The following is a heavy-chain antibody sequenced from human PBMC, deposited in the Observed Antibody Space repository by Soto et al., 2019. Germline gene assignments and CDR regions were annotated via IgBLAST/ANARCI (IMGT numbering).Heavy chain of an antibody. V-gene: IGHV1-69*13. D-gene: IGHD4-17*01. J-gene: IGHJ6*02. CDR1: GGTFSSYA. Sequence: ASVKVSCKASGGTFSSYAISWVRQAPGQGLEWMGGIIPIFGTANYAQKFQGRVTITADESTSTAYMELSSLRSEDTAVYYCARSVDGRAVTTPYYYYYYGMDVWGQGTTVTVSS. CDR2: IIPIFGTA. CDR3: ARSVDGRAVTTPYYYYYYGMDV.